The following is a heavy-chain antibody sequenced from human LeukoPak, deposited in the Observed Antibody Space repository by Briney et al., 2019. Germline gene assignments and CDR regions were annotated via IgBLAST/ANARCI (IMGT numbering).Heavy chain of an antibody. CDR3: AIYDTGPRFDY. CDR2: IYYSGST. J-gene: IGHJ4*02. D-gene: IGHD3-16*01. CDR1: GGSLSSYY. V-gene: IGHV4-59*01. Sequence: PSETLSLTCTVSGGSLSSYYWSWIRQPPGKGLEWIGYIYYSGSTNYNPSLKSRVTISVDTSKNQFSLKLSSVTAADTAVYYCAIYDTGPRFDYWGQGTLVTVSS.